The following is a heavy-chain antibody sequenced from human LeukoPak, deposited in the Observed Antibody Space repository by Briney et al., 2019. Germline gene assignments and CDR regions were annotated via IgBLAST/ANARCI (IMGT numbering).Heavy chain of an antibody. Sequence: SETLSLTCAVYGGSFSGYYWSWIRQPPGKGLEWIGEIDHSGSTNYNPSLKSRVTISVDTSKNQFSLKLSSVTAADTAVYYCARHRRWRNYYMDVWGKGTTVTVSS. D-gene: IGHD3-3*01. J-gene: IGHJ6*03. V-gene: IGHV4-34*01. CDR2: IDHSGST. CDR3: ARHRRWRNYYMDV. CDR1: GGSFSGYY.